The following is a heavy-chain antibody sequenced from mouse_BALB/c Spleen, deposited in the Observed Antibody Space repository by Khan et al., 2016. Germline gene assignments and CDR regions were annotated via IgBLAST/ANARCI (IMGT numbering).Heavy chain of an antibody. V-gene: IGHV9-4*02. CDR2: INTHSGVP. CDR1: GYTFTTAG. CDR3: ARGRAAYYVSDRGAMEY. J-gene: IGHJ4*01. Sequence: QMQLVQSGPELKKPGETVRISCKASGYTFTTAGIQWVQKMPGKGLQWIGWINTHSGVPKYAEDFKGRFVFSLEISVYTVYLQRTNLKNEDTATYFCARGRAAYYVSDRGAMEYWGQGTSVTVSS. D-gene: IGHD1-1*01.